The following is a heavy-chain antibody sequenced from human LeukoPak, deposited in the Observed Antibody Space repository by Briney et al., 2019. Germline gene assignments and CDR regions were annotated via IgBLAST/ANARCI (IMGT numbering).Heavy chain of an antibody. D-gene: IGHD3-16*01. Sequence: NPSETLSLTCTVSGGSISSTTYYWGWIRRPPGKGLEWIGSIYYSGSTYYNPSLKSRVTVSVGTSKNQFSLNLSSVTAADTAVYYCVRGSTLRHYQYWGQGTLVTVSS. CDR3: VRGSTLRHYQY. CDR2: IYYSGST. CDR1: GGSISSTTYY. J-gene: IGHJ4*02. V-gene: IGHV4-39*01.